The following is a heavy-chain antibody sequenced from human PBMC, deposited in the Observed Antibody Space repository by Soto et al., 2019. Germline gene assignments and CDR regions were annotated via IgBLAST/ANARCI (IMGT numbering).Heavy chain of an antibody. CDR1: GFTFSSYD. J-gene: IGHJ6*02. Sequence: GGSLRLSCAASGFTFSSYDMHWVRQATGKGLEWVSAIGTAGDTYYPGSVKGRFTISRENAKNSLYLQMNSLRAEDTAVYYCARSWTTYSYGMDVWGQGTTVTVSS. V-gene: IGHV3-13*01. CDR3: ARSWTTYSYGMDV. CDR2: IGTAGDT.